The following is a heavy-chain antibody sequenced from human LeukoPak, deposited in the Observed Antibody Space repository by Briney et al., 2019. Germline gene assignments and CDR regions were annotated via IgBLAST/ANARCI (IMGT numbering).Heavy chain of an antibody. Sequence: PSETLSLTCTVSGGSISSYYWSWIRQPPGKGLEWIGYVYYSGSTNYNPSLKSRVTISVDTSNNQFSLELKSVTAADAAVYYCARTYCDSITCYRFDNWGQGILITVSS. CDR2: VYYSGST. J-gene: IGHJ4*02. CDR1: GGSISSYY. V-gene: IGHV4-59*08. CDR3: ARTYCDSITCYRFDN. D-gene: IGHD2/OR15-2a*01.